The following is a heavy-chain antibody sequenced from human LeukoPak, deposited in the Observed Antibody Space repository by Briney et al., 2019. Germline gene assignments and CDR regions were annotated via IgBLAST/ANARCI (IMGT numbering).Heavy chain of an antibody. D-gene: IGHD6-19*01. CDR1: GGSISSSSYY. Sequence: SETLSLTCTVSGGSISSSSYYWSWIRQPPGKGLEWIGYIYYSGSTNYNPSLKSRVTISVDTSKNQFSLKLSSVTAADTAVYYCARRARYSSGWHAYFDLWGRGTLVTVSS. CDR3: ARRARYSSGWHAYFDL. J-gene: IGHJ2*01. CDR2: IYYSGST. V-gene: IGHV4-61*01.